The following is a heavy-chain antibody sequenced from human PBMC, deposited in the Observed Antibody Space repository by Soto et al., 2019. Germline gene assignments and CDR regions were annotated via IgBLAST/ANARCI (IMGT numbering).Heavy chain of an antibody. D-gene: IGHD6-19*01. CDR2: INPNSGGT. CDR3: ARPLYSSSGY. CDR1: GYIFTGYY. V-gene: IGHV1-2*02. Sequence: ASVKVSCKASGYIFTGYYMHWVRQAPGQGLEWMGWINPNSGGTNYAQRFQSRVTMTRDTSISTAYMELSRLRSDDTAVYYCARPLYSSSGYWGQGTLVTVSS. J-gene: IGHJ4*02.